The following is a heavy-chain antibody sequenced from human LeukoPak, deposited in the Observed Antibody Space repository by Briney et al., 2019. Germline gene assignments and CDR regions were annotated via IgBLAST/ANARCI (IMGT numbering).Heavy chain of an antibody. CDR3: ARQDYVSSYFDP. CDR1: RDSISRGSYY. J-gene: IGHJ5*02. Sequence: SETLSLTCTVSRDSISRGSYYWGWIRQPPGKGLEWIGSIYYSGSTYYNPSLKSRVTISVDTAKNYFSLSLRSVTAADTALYYCARQDYVSSYFDPWGQGTLVTVSS. CDR2: IYYSGST. D-gene: IGHD4-17*01. V-gene: IGHV4-39*01.